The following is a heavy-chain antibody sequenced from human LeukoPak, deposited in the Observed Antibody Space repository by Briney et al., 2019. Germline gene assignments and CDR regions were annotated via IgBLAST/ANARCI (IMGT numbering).Heavy chain of an antibody. Sequence: GGSLRLSCAASGFTFSSYAMSWVRQAPGKGLEWVSAISGSGGSIYYADSVKGRFTISRDNSKDTLYLQMNSLRAEDTAVYYCAKDLYDILTGYYWDYWGQGTLVTVSS. D-gene: IGHD3-9*01. J-gene: IGHJ4*02. CDR3: AKDLYDILTGYYWDY. CDR2: ISGSGGSI. CDR1: GFTFSSYA. V-gene: IGHV3-23*01.